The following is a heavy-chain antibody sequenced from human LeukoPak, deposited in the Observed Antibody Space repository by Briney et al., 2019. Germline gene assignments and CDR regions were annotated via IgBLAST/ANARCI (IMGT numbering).Heavy chain of an antibody. CDR3: ARTGSGSYWYFDY. CDR1: GYTFTGYY. Sequence: ASVKVSCKASGYTFTGYYMHWVRQAPGQGLEWMGWINPNSGGTNYAQKFQGRVTMTRDTSISTAYMELSRLRSDDTAVYYCARTGSGSYWYFDYWGQGTLVAVSS. V-gene: IGHV1-2*02. D-gene: IGHD3-10*01. J-gene: IGHJ4*02. CDR2: INPNSGGT.